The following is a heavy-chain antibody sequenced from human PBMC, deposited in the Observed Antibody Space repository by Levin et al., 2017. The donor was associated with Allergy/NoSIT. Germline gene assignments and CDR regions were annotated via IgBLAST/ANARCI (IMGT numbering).Heavy chain of an antibody. V-gene: IGHV4-34*01. CDR3: ARGRGGRYCSSTSCDVAFDY. CDR2: INHSGST. J-gene: IGHJ4*02. D-gene: IGHD2-2*01. CDR1: GGSFSGYY. Sequence: SETLSLTCAVYGGSFSGYYWSWIRQPPGKGLEWIGEINHSGSTNYNPSLKSRVTISVDTSKNQFSLKLSSVTAADTAVYYCARGRGGRYCSSTSCDVAFDYWGQGTLVTVSS.